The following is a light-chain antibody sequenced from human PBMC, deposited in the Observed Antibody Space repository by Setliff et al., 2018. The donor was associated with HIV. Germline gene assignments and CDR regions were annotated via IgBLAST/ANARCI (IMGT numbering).Light chain of an antibody. CDR3: SSYPSNSTPYV. CDR2: DVS. J-gene: IGLJ1*01. Sequence: QSALPQPASVSGSPGQSVTISCTGTSSDIGSYYYVSWYQQHPGKAPKLVIYDVSNRPSGVSDRFSGSRSGNTASLTISGLQAEDEADYYCSSYPSNSTPYVFGSGTKVTVL. CDR1: SSDIGSYYY. V-gene: IGLV2-14*03.